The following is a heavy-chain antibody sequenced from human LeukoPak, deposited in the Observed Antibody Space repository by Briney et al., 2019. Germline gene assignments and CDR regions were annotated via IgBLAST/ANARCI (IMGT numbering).Heavy chain of an antibody. V-gene: IGHV1-18*01. Sequence: ASVKVSCKASGYTFTSYGISWVRQAPGQGLEWMGWISAYNGNTNYARKLQGRVTMTTDTSTSTAYMELRSLRSDDTAVYYCARDLGVGYDFWSGYLDPHFDYWGQGTLVTVSS. CDR1: GYTFTSYG. J-gene: IGHJ4*02. D-gene: IGHD3-3*01. CDR2: ISAYNGNT. CDR3: ARDLGVGYDFWSGYLDPHFDY.